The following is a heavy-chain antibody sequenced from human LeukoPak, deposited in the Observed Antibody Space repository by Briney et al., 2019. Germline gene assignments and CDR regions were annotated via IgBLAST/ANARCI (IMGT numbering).Heavy chain of an antibody. CDR3: ARVEIQLWLPDL. CDR2: INHSGST. CDR1: GGSFSGYY. D-gene: IGHD5-18*01. V-gene: IGHV4-34*01. J-gene: IGHJ4*02. Sequence: SETLSLTCAVYGGSFSGYYWSWIRQPPGKGLEWIGEINHSGSTNYNPSLKSRVTISVDTSKNQFSLKLSSVTAADTAVYYCARVEIQLWLPDLWGQGTLVTVSS.